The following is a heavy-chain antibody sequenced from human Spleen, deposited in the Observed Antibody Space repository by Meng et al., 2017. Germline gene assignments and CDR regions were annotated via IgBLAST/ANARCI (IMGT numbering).Heavy chain of an antibody. D-gene: IGHD1-26*01. J-gene: IGHJ4*02. V-gene: IGHV5-51*01. CDR1: GYSFTGYW. Sequence: GGSLRLSCKASGYSFTGYWIGWVRQMPGKGLEWMGIVYPRDSDIRYSPSFQGQVTISADNSISTVYLQWTSLKASDTAMYYCARHERIVGGTASDFWGQGTLVTVSS. CDR3: ARHERIVGGTASDF. CDR2: VYPRDSDI.